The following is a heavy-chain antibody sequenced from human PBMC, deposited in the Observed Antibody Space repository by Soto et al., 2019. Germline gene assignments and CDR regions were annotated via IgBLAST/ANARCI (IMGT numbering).Heavy chain of an antibody. V-gene: IGHV1-69*13. D-gene: IGHD5-18*01. J-gene: IGHJ6*02. Sequence: GASVKVSCKASGGSFTYTLSWVRQAPGQGLEWMGGIIPIFGTTNYAQKFQDRVTITADESTKTAYMELKTLRSQDTAVYYCARLHSHGTYGMDVWGQGTKVTVSS. CDR3: ARLHSHGTYGMDV. CDR1: GGSFTYT. CDR2: IIPIFGTT.